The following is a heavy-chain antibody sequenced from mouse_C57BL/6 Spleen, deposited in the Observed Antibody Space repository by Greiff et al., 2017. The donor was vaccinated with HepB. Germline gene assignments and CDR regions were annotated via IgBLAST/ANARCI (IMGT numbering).Heavy chain of an antibody. D-gene: IGHD1-1*01. V-gene: IGHV1-55*01. Sequence: VQLQQSGAELVKPGASVKMSCKASGYTFTSYWITWVKQRPGQGLEWIGDIYPGSGSTNYNEKFKSKATLTVDTSSSTAYMQLSSLTSEDSAVYYCARVPLYYGSSYWYFDVWGTGTTVTVSS. J-gene: IGHJ1*03. CDR3: ARVPLYYGSSYWYFDV. CDR1: GYTFTSYW. CDR2: IYPGSGST.